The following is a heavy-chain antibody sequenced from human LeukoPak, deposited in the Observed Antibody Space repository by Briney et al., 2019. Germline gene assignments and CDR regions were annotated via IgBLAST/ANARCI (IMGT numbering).Heavy chain of an antibody. V-gene: IGHV3-23*01. CDR1: GFTFSSYA. CDR2: IRGSGGST. Sequence: RSGGSLRLSCAASGFTFSSYAMSWVRQAPGKGLEWVSAIRGSGGSTYYADSVKGRFTISRDNSKNTLYLQMNSLRAEDTAVYYCAKDRGGSGLLSSFDYWGQGTLVTVSS. J-gene: IGHJ4*02. D-gene: IGHD6-19*01. CDR3: AKDRGGSGLLSSFDY.